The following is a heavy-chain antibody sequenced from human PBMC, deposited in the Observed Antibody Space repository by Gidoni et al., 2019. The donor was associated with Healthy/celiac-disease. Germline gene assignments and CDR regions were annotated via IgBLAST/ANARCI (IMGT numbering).Heavy chain of an antibody. CDR2: ISSSSSTI. V-gene: IGHV3-48*04. D-gene: IGHD3-3*01. CDR3: ARDRGVYDFWSGYYLDY. Sequence: EVQLVESGGGLVQPGGSLRLSCAASGFTFSSYRMNWVRQAPGKGLEWVSYISSSSSTIYYADSVKGRFTISRDNAKNSLYLQMNSLRAEDTAVYYCARDRGVYDFWSGYYLDYWGQGTLVTVSS. CDR1: GFTFSSYR. J-gene: IGHJ4*02.